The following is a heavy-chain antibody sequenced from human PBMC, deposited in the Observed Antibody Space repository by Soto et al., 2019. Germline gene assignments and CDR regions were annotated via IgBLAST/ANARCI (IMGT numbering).Heavy chain of an antibody. CDR1: GGSITGYF. Sequence: SLTCTVSGGSITGYFWSWIRQPPGRGLEWIGYIYYAGNTLYTPSLNNRVTISVDTSKNQFSLELSSVTAADTAVYYCARDLDGLHDDNSGPYPRPGWGQGTLVTASS. J-gene: IGHJ1*01. CDR2: IYYAGNT. V-gene: IGHV4-59*01. D-gene: IGHD3-22*01. CDR3: ARDLDGLHDDNSGPYPRPG.